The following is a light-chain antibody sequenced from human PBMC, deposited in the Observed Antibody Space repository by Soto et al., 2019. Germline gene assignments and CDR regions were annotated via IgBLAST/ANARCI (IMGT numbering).Light chain of an antibody. V-gene: IGKV1-39*01. CDR2: GAS. J-gene: IGKJ1*01. CDR3: QESRSALWGT. Sequence: DLQVAQSPSSLSASLGDRVTITCRTSQNIYNSLNWYQQKAGRAPAVLIYGASNLQGGVPLRFSGSGPGTDFTLTISGLQPEDSATYYCQESRSALWGTCGQGTKVDIK. CDR1: QNIYNS.